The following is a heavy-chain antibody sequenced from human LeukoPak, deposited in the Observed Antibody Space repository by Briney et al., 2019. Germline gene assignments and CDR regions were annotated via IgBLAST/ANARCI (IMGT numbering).Heavy chain of an antibody. CDR3: ARVLGDSSGYYMDYFDY. V-gene: IGHV1-24*01. Sequence: ASVKVSCKVSGYTLIELAMHWVRQAPGRGLEWMGGFDSESYQTIYAQKFQGRVTITEDTSSDTAYMELSSLRSDDTAVYYCARVLGDSSGYYMDYFDYWGQGTLVTVSS. CDR2: FDSESYQT. CDR1: GYTLIELA. D-gene: IGHD3-22*01. J-gene: IGHJ4*02.